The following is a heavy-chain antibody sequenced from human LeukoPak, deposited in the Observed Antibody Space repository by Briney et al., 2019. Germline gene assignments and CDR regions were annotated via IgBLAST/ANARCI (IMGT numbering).Heavy chain of an antibody. Sequence: GGSLRLSCAASGFTFSSYWMNWARQAPGKGLEWVASINHNGNVNYYVDSVKGRFTISRDNAKNSLYLQMSNLRAEDTAVYYCAKQQLVLGGYFDYWGQGTLVTVSS. D-gene: IGHD6-13*01. V-gene: IGHV3-7*03. CDR3: AKQQLVLGGYFDY. CDR1: GFTFSSYW. J-gene: IGHJ4*02. CDR2: INHNGNVN.